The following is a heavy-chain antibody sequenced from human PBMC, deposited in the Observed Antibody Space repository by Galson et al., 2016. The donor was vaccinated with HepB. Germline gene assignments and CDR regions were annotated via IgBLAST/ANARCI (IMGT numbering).Heavy chain of an antibody. CDR1: GFTFSNYS. D-gene: IGHD5-12*01. Sequence: SLRLSCAASGFTFSNYSLIWVRQAPGKGLEWVSYISHNNYNMYYVDSVKGRFTISRDNAKNSLYLHMNSLRGEDTAVYYCARGPPFGLSGYGPDLWGQGTQVTVSS. J-gene: IGHJ5*02. CDR3: ARGPPFGLSGYGPDL. V-gene: IGHV3-48*01. CDR2: ISHNNYNM.